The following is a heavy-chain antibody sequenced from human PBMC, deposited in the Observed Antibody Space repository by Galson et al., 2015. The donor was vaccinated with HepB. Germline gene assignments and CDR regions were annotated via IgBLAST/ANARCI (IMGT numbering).Heavy chain of an antibody. CDR1: GFTFSSYG. D-gene: IGHD3-3*01. CDR3: AKLGTRDFWSGYYDY. V-gene: IGHV3-30*18. J-gene: IGHJ4*02. Sequence: SLRLSCAASGFTFSSYGMHWVRQAPGKGLEWVAVISYDGSNKYYSDSVKGRFTISRDNSQNTLYVQMNSLRAEDTAVYYCAKLGTRDFWSGYYDYWGQGTLITVSS. CDR2: ISYDGSNK.